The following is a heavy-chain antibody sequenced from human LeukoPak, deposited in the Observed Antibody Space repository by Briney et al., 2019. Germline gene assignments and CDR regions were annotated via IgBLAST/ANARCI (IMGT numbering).Heavy chain of an antibody. V-gene: IGHV4-34*01. J-gene: IGHJ3*02. CDR2: INHSGST. D-gene: IGHD1-26*01. CDR1: GGSFSGYY. CDR3: ARDRGSYSGAFDI. Sequence: KPSETLSLTCAVYGGSFSGYYWSWIRQPPGKGLEWIGEINHSGSTNYNPSLKSRVTISVDTSKNQFSLKLSSVTAADTAVYYCARDRGSYSGAFDIWGQGTMVTVSS.